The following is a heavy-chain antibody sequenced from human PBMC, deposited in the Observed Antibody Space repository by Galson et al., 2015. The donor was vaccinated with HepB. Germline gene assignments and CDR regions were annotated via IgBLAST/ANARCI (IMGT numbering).Heavy chain of an antibody. CDR3: ATEKSMLSGDVDRYFDY. Sequence: SVKVSCKVSGYTLTELSMHWVRQAPGKGLEWMGGFDTEDGERIHAQKFQGRVTLTEDTSTDTAYMELSSLISEDTAVYYCATEKSMLSGDVDRYFDYWGQGTLVTVSS. V-gene: IGHV1-24*01. J-gene: IGHJ4*02. CDR2: FDTEDGER. CDR1: GYTLTELS. D-gene: IGHD7-27*01.